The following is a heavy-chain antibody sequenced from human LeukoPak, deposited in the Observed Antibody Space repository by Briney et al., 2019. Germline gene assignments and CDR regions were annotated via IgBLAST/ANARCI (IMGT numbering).Heavy chain of an antibody. Sequence: PGGSLRLSCAASGFTFSSYGMHWVRQAPGKGLEWVAFIRYDGSNKYYADSVKGRFTISRDNSMNTLYLQMSSLRAEDTAVYYCANIVVVPAAPEDAFDIWGQGTMVTVSS. D-gene: IGHD2-2*01. V-gene: IGHV3-30*02. CDR2: IRYDGSNK. CDR3: ANIVVVPAAPEDAFDI. J-gene: IGHJ3*02. CDR1: GFTFSSYG.